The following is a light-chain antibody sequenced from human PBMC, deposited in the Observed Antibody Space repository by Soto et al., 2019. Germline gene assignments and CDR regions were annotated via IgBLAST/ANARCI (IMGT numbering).Light chain of an antibody. CDR3: QQYERYPLT. CDR1: QSVSGW. V-gene: IGKV1-5*03. Sequence: DIQMTQSPSTLSASVGDRVIITCRASQSVSGWLAWYRQKPGKAPELLIYSASTLETGVPSRFSGSGSGTDFTLTVSSLQREDFATYYCQQYERYPLTFGGGT. J-gene: IGKJ4*01. CDR2: SAS.